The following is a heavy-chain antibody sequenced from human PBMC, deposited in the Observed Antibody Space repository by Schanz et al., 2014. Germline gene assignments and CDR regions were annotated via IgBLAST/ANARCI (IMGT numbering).Heavy chain of an antibody. V-gene: IGHV3-23*04. D-gene: IGHD3-10*01. Sequence: EVQLVESGGGVVRPGGSLRLSCAASGFPFSDYFMAWIRQPPGRGLEWVSAISGSGGSTYYADSVKGRFTISRDDSKNTLYLQMNSRRAEDAAVYYCAKGRFGELSAFDIWGQGTMVTVSS. CDR2: ISGSGGST. J-gene: IGHJ3*02. CDR3: AKGRFGELSAFDI. CDR1: GFPFSDYF.